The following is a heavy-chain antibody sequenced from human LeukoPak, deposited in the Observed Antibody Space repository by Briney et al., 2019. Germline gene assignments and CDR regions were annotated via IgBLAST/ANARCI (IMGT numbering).Heavy chain of an antibody. Sequence: SETLSLTCNVSGGSISGYHWSWIRQPPGKGLEWLGYIYYSGSSNYNPSLKSRVTISVDTSKNQSSLKLSSVTAADTAVYYCARVPRSYYYYYYMDVWGKGTTVTVSS. CDR1: GGSISGYH. CDR2: IYYSGSS. V-gene: IGHV4-59*01. CDR3: ARVPRSYYYYYYMDV. J-gene: IGHJ6*03.